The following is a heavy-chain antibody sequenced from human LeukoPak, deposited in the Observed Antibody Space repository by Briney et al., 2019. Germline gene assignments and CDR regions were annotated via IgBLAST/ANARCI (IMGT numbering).Heavy chain of an antibody. V-gene: IGHV1-18*01. J-gene: IGHJ3*02. CDR2: ISSYNDDT. D-gene: IGHD3-10*01. CDR1: GYAFTSYG. CDR3: AGAMVRGPSGDAFDI. Sequence: ASVKVSCKASGYAFTSYGITWVRQAPGQGLEWMGWISSYNDDTYYTQRLQGRVTMTTDTSTTTAYMELRSLRSDDTAVYYCAGAMVRGPSGDAFDIWGQGTMVTVSS.